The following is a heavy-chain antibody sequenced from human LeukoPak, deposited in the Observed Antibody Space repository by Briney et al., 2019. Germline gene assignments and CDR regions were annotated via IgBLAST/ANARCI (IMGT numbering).Heavy chain of an antibody. D-gene: IGHD2-2*01. CDR2: INPNSGGT. J-gene: IGHJ4*02. CDR1: GYTFTGYY. CDR3: ARVTEVVVPAAMDY. Sequence: ASVKVSCKASGYTFTGYYMHWVRQAPGQGLEWMGWINPNSGGTIYAQKFQGRVTMTRDTSISTAYMELSRLRSDDTAVYYCARVTEVVVPAAMDYWGQGTLVTVSS. V-gene: IGHV1-2*02.